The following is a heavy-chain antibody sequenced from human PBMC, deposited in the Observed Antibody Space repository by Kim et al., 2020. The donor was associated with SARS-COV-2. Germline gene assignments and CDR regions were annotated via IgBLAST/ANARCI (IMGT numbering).Heavy chain of an antibody. J-gene: IGHJ6*02. Sequence: ASVKVSCKASGYTFTSYYMHWVRQAPGQGLEWMGIINPSGGSTSYAQKFQGRVTMTRYTSTSTVYMELSSLRSEDTAVYYCARRSRIAVAGTLSGDYYYYGMDVWGQGTTVTVSS. CDR2: INPSGGST. CDR3: ARRSRIAVAGTLSGDYYYYGMDV. CDR1: GYTFTSYY. D-gene: IGHD6-19*01. V-gene: IGHV1-46*01.